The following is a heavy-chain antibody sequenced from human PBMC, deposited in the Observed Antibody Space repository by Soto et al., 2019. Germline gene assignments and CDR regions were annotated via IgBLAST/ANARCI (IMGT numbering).Heavy chain of an antibody. CDR1: GFTFSAYD. CDR2: IGTLHDT. Sequence: PGGSLRLSCAASGFTFSAYDMHWVRQPTGKGLEWVSAIGTLHDTYYPDSVKGRFTISRENAKNSLYLQMNSLTTGDTVVYYCARQASYWHGAGGWFDPWGQGTLFTVSS. CDR3: ARQASYWHGAGGWFDP. V-gene: IGHV3-13*01. J-gene: IGHJ5*02. D-gene: IGHD2-8*02.